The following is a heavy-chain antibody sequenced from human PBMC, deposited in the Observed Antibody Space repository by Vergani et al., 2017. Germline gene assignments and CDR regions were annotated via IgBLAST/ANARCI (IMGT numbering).Heavy chain of an antibody. V-gene: IGHV4-59*01. CDR2: IYYSGNT. D-gene: IGHD1-1*01. CDR3: AGGDRDWXFDY. Sequence: QVQLQESGPGLVKPSETLSLTCAVSGGSISPYYWSWIRQPPGKGLEWIGYIYYSGNTNYNPSLKSRVTISVDTSKNQFSLKLSSVTAADTAVYYCAGGDRDWXFDYWGQGTLVTVSS. CDR1: GGSISPYY. J-gene: IGHJ4*02.